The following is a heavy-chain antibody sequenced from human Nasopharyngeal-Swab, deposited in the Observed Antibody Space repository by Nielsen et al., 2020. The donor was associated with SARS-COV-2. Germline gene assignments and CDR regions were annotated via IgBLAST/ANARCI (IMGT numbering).Heavy chain of an antibody. Sequence: GESLKISCEVSGFIFGDYSMNWVRQGPGRGLEWVAHVIRTGAYTKYADSVRGRLTIARDGAKNSLYLEMSSLRAEDTAVYYCTRDSAAGFFYSYYMDVWGKGATVTVSS. CDR3: TRDSAAGFFYSYYMDV. CDR2: VIRTGAYT. D-gene: IGHD3-16*01. CDR1: GFIFGDYS. J-gene: IGHJ6*03. V-gene: IGHV3-11*06.